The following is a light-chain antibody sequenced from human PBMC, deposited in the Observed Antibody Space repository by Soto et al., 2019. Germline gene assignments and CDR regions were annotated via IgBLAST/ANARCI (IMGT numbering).Light chain of an antibody. CDR1: QVISNY. V-gene: IGKV1-27*01. Sequence: DIQMTQSPSSLSASVGDRVTITCRASQVISNYLAWYQQKPGKVPKVLIYTASTLQSGVPSRFSGSGSVTDFTLTISSLQPEDVATYYCQNYYSAPWTFGQGNKVEIK. J-gene: IGKJ1*01. CDR2: TAS. CDR3: QNYYSAPWT.